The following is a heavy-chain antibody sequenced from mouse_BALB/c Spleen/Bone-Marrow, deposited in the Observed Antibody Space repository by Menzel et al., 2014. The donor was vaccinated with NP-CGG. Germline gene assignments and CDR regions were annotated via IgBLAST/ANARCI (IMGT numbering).Heavy chain of an antibody. CDR3: ASYDYGYYFDY. D-gene: IGHD2-4*01. Sequence: VQLKQSGAELVKPGASVKLPCTASGFNIKDTYMHWVKQRPEQGLEWIGRIDPANGNTKYDPKFQGKATITADTSSNTAYLQLSSLTSEDTAVYYCASYDYGYYFDYWGQGTTLTVSS. J-gene: IGHJ2*01. V-gene: IGHV14-3*02. CDR1: GFNIKDTY. CDR2: IDPANGNT.